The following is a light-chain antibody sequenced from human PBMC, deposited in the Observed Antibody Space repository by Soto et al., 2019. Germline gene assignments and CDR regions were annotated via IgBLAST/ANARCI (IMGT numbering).Light chain of an antibody. CDR1: NSDVGSYNR. J-gene: IGLJ7*01. V-gene: IGLV2-18*02. CDR2: EVS. Sequence: QSVLTQPPSVSGSPGQSVTISCTGTNSDVGSYNRVSWYQQPPGTAPKLMIYEVSNRPSGVPDRFSGSKSGNTASLTISGLQADDEADYYCSSYTSSSTYVFGTGTQLTVL. CDR3: SSYTSSSTYV.